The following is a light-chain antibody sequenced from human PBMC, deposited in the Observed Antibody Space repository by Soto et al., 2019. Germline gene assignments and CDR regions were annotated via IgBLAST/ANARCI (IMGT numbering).Light chain of an antibody. CDR3: QQYNNWPPSIT. CDR2: GAS. Sequence: EIVLTQSPATPSVSPLERATLSCSSSQSVSSNLAWYQQKPGQAPRLLIYGASTRATGIPARFSGSGSGTEFTLTISSLQSEDFAVYYCQQYNNWPPSITFGQGTRLEIK. V-gene: IGKV3-15*01. J-gene: IGKJ5*01. CDR1: QSVSSN.